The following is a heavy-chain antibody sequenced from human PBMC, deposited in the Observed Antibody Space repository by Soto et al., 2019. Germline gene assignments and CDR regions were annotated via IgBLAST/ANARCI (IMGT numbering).Heavy chain of an antibody. J-gene: IGHJ6*02. Sequence: GESLKISCAASGFTFSSYGMHWVRQAPGKGLEWVAVISYDGSNKYYADSVKGRFTISRDNSKNTLYLQMNSLRAEDTAVYYCAKDLQNSGSYYLLYYYYGMDVWGQGTTVTVSS. CDR2: ISYDGSNK. CDR3: AKDLQNSGSYYLLYYYYGMDV. CDR1: GFTFSSYG. D-gene: IGHD1-26*01. V-gene: IGHV3-30*18.